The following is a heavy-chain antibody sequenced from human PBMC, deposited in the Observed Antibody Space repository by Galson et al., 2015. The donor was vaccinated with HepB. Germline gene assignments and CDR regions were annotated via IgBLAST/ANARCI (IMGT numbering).Heavy chain of an antibody. CDR3: ARDQGLEYIDD. V-gene: IGHV3-33*01. D-gene: IGHD3-3*01. CDR2: IYYDGRKK. Sequence: SLRLSCAASGFTFNSYGMHWVRQAPGKGLEWVAVIYYDGRKKDYVDSVKGRFTVSRDNFKNMVFLQMNSLRAEDTAVYYCARDQGLEYIDDWGQGTLVTVSS. CDR1: GFTFNSYG. J-gene: IGHJ4*02.